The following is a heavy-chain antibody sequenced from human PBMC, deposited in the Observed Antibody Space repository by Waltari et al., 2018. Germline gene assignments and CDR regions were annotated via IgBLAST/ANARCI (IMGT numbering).Heavy chain of an antibody. CDR1: GGTFSSYA. CDR3: VRERGAAAAQQGAFDI. V-gene: IGHV1-69*12. CDR2: IIPIFGTA. D-gene: IGHD6-13*01. Sequence: QVQLVQSGAEVKKPGSSVKVSCKASGGTFSSYAISWVRQAPGQGLEWMGGIIPIFGTANYAQKFQGRVTITADESTSTAYMELSSLRSEDTAVYYCVRERGAAAAQQGAFDIWGQGTMVTVSS. J-gene: IGHJ3*02.